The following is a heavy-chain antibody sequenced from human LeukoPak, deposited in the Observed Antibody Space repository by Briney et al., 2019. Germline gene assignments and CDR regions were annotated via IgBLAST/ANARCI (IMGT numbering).Heavy chain of an antibody. CDR1: GYTFTDYG. CDR2: ISGFNGHT. CDR3: VRDGGTWYFDF. Sequence: GASVTVSCKTSGYTFTDYGVSWVRQAPGQGLEWMGWISGFNGHTDYAQKYQGRVTMTRDTSTSTAYMELRSLRSDDTAFYYCVRDGGTWYFDFWGRGTLVTVSS. D-gene: IGHD1-14*01. J-gene: IGHJ2*01. V-gene: IGHV1-18*01.